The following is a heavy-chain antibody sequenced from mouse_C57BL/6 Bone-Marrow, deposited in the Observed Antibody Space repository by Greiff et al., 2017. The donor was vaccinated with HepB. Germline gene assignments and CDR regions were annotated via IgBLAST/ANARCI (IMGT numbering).Heavy chain of an antibody. D-gene: IGHD1-1*01. CDR1: GYTFTDYY. J-gene: IGHJ1*03. CDR2: INPYNGGT. V-gene: IGHV1-19*01. Sequence: EVQLQQSGPVLVKPGASVKMSCKASGYTFTDYYMNWVKQSHGKSLEWIGVINPYNGGTSYNQKFKGKATLTVDKSSSTAYMELNSLTSEDSAVYYCARSYYGSSYGYWYFDVWGTGTTVTVSS. CDR3: ARSYYGSSYGYWYFDV.